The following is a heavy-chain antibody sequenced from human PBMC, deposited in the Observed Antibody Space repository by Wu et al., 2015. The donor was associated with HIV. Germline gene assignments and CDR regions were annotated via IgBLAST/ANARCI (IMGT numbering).Heavy chain of an antibody. D-gene: IGHD3-10*01. V-gene: IGHV1-2*02. Sequence: QVQLVQSGAEVKKPGASVKVSCKASGYYFSGFYMHWVRQAPGQGLEWMGWINPNSGGTNYAQKFQGRVTMTGDTSIGTAYMQLSSLRSDDTAVYYCASESGTXYVPSHYYFDYWGPEHWSPSP. CDR2: INPNSGGT. CDR1: GYYFSGFY. J-gene: IGHJ4*01. CDR3: ASESGTXYVPSHYYFDY.